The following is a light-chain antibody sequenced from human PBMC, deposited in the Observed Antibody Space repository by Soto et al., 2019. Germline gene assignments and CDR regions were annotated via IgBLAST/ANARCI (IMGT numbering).Light chain of an antibody. CDR1: QSISNW. CDR3: QQYNSYSPWT. V-gene: IGKV1-5*01. J-gene: IGKJ1*01. CDR2: DAS. Sequence: DIQMTQSPSTLSASIGDRVTITCRASQSISNWLAWLQQXPGKARXVXXFDASNLGSGVPSRFSGSGSGTEFTLTISSLQPGDFGNYYCQQYNSYSPWTFGQGTKVDIK.